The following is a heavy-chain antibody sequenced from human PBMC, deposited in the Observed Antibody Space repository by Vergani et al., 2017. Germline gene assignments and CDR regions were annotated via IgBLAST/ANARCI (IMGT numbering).Heavy chain of an antibody. CDR3: AKNPKRPAYYYDSSGSYYFDY. J-gene: IGHJ4*02. Sequence: QVQLVESGGGVVQPGGSLRLSCAASGFTFTNYGMHWVRQAPGKGLEWVAFTRYDGIVEYYGDSVRGRFTISRDNSKNTLYLQMNSLRAEDTAVYYCAKNPKRPAYYYDSSGSYYFDYWGQGTLVTVSS. V-gene: IGHV3-30*02. CDR2: TRYDGIVE. D-gene: IGHD3-22*01. CDR1: GFTFTNYG.